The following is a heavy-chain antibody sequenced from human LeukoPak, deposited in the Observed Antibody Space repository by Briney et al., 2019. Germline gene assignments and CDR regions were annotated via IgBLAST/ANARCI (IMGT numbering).Heavy chain of an antibody. Sequence: PSETLSLTCTVSGGSISSNYWSWIRQPPGKGLEWIGYVYYSGSTTYNLSLKSRVTISVDTSKKQFSLNLSSVTAADTAVYYCARTGSYNPYDWFDPWGQGTLVTVSS. CDR2: VYYSGST. CDR1: GGSISSNY. CDR3: ARTGSYNPYDWFDP. V-gene: IGHV4-59*08. D-gene: IGHD1-14*01. J-gene: IGHJ5*02.